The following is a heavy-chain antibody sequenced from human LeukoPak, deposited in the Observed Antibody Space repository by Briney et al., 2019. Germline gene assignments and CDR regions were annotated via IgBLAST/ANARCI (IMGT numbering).Heavy chain of an antibody. J-gene: IGHJ4*02. CDR3: TGGGGYSSSRHTDS. Sequence: PPGTLSLTCGVSGGSIDITNYWSWVRQAPGKGLEWIGEISHSGTTNYNPSLRSRVAMSLDRANNQFSLSLTSVTAADTAVYYCTGGGGYSSSRHTDSWGQGTLVSVSS. D-gene: IGHD6-13*01. V-gene: IGHV4-4*03. CDR2: ISHSGTT. CDR1: GGSIDITNY.